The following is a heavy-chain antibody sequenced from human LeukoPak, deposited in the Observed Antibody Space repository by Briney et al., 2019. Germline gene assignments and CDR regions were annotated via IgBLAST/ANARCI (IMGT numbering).Heavy chain of an antibody. Sequence: ASVKVSCKASGYTFTSYYMHWVRQAPGQGLEWMGWINPNSGGTNYAQKFQGRVTMTRDTSISTAYMELNTLRSDDTAVYYCATYGWLVQGFYFDYWGQGTLVTVSS. CDR3: ATYGWLVQGFYFDY. V-gene: IGHV1-2*02. CDR2: INPNSGGT. D-gene: IGHD6-19*01. CDR1: GYTFTSYY. J-gene: IGHJ4*02.